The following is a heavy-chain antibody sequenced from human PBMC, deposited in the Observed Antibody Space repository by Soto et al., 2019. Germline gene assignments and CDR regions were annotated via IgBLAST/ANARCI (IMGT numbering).Heavy chain of an antibody. V-gene: IGHV4-59*01. CDR2: IYYSGST. CDR3: ARVVVPAAIGWFDP. J-gene: IGHJ5*02. Sequence: SETLSLTCTVSGGSISSYYWSWIRQPPGKGLEWIGYIYYSGSTNYNPSLKSRVTISVDTSKNQFSLKLSSVTAADAAVYYCARVVVPAAIGWFDPWGQGTLVTVSS. D-gene: IGHD2-2*01. CDR1: GGSISSYY.